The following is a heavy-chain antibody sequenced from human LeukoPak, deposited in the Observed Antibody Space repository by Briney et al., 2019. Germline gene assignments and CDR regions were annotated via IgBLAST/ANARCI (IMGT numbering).Heavy chain of an antibody. Sequence: ASVGVSCKASGYTFTSYGISWVRQAPGQGHEWMGWISAYNGNTNYAQKLQGRVTMTTDTSTSTAYMELRSLRSDDTAVYYCARDSCSGGSCYLHYWGQGTLVTVSS. J-gene: IGHJ4*02. CDR1: GYTFTSYG. V-gene: IGHV1-18*01. D-gene: IGHD2-15*01. CDR3: ARDSCSGGSCYLHY. CDR2: ISAYNGNT.